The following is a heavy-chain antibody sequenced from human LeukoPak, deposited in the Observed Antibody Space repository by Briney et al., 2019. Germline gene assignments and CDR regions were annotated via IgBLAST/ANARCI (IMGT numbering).Heavy chain of an antibody. D-gene: IGHD6-19*01. V-gene: IGHV3-30*04. CDR3: AREGAYSSGWSNWFDP. CDR2: ISYDGSNK. CDR1: GFTFSSYA. Sequence: GGPLRLSCAASGFTFSSYAMHWVRQAPGKGLEWVAVISYDGSNKYYTDSVKGRFTISRDNSKNTLYLQMNSLRAEDTAVYYCAREGAYSSGWSNWFDPWGQGTLVTVSP. J-gene: IGHJ5*02.